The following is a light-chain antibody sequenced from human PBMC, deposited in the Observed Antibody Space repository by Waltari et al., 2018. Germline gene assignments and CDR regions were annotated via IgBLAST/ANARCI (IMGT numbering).Light chain of an antibody. CDR2: KDN. V-gene: IGLV3-25*03. J-gene: IGLJ2*01. CDR1: ALPKHF. CDR3: QSADFSGRYVV. Sequence: YELTQAPSMSVSPGQAARITCSGDALPKHFAPWYQQKPGQAPLLVIYKDNERPSGVPDRFSGSSSGTTVTLTINGVQPDDEADYYCQSADFSGRYVVFGGGTKLTVL.